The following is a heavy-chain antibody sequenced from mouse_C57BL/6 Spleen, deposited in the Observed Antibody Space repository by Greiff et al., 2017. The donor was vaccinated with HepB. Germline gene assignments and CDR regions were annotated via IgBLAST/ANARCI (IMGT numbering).Heavy chain of an antibody. J-gene: IGHJ2*01. Sequence: QVQLQQSGTELVKPGASVKLSCKASGYTFTSYWMHWVKQRPGQGLEWIGNINPSNGGTNYNEKFKSKATLTVDKSSSTAYMQLSSLTSEDSAVYYCARSLQLGRNYFDYWGQGTTLTVSS. D-gene: IGHD4-1*02. CDR1: GYTFTSYW. CDR2: INPSNGGT. V-gene: IGHV1-53*01. CDR3: ARSLQLGRNYFDY.